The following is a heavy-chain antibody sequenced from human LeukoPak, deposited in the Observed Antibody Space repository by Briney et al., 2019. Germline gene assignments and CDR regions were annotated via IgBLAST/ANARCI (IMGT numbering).Heavy chain of an antibody. CDR2: IYYSGST. J-gene: IGHJ4*02. V-gene: IGHV4-39*07. CDR3: ARDTSFIAVAGTIDY. CDR1: GGSISSGSYY. D-gene: IGHD6-19*01. Sequence: SETLSLTCTVSGGSISSGSYYWGWVRQPPGKGLEWIGSIYYSGSTYYNPSLKSRVTISVDTSKNQFSLKLSSVTAADTAVYYCARDTSFIAVAGTIDYWGQGTLVTVSS.